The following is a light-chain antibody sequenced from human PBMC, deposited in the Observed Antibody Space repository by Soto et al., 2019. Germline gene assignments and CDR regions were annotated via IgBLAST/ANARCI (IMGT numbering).Light chain of an antibody. Sequence: DIQMTKSPSTLSGSAGDGVTITCRASQTVSSWLAWYQQKPGKAPKLLIYKASTLKSGVPSRFSGSGSGTEFTLTISSLQPDDFATYYCQHYNSYSEAVGQGTKVDIK. J-gene: IGKJ1*01. CDR1: QTVSSW. V-gene: IGKV1-5*03. CDR3: QHYNSYSEA. CDR2: KAS.